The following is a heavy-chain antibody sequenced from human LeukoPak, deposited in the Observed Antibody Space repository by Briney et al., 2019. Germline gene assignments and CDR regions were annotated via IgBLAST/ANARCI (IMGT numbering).Heavy chain of an antibody. CDR3: ARQLYGSDY. Sequence: PSETLSLTCDVSGVSFSTYYWNWIRQSPEKGLEWIGEVNHSGYTNYNPSLKGRVTISVDTSKNQFSLKLSSVTAADTAVYYCARQLYGSDYWGQGTLVTVSS. J-gene: IGHJ4*02. CDR2: VNHSGYT. V-gene: IGHV4-34*01. D-gene: IGHD4-17*01. CDR1: GVSFSTYY.